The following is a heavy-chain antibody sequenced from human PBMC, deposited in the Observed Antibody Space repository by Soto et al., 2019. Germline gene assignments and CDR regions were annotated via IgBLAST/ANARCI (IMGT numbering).Heavy chain of an antibody. D-gene: IGHD3-22*01. CDR3: ARDPRRYYYDTTGSPIDF. CDR2: ISGYNGNT. J-gene: IGHJ4*02. CDR1: GYTFGNFG. V-gene: IGHV1-18*01. Sequence: ASVKVSCKASGYTFGNFGVSCVRQAPGQGLEWMGWISGYNGNTNYAQRFQDRITMTTDIPTGTAYMELRSLRSDDTAVYYCARDPRRYYYDTTGSPIDFWGQGTLVTV.